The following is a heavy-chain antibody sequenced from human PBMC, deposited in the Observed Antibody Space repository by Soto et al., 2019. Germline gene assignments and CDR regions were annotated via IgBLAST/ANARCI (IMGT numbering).Heavy chain of an antibody. CDR1: GGTFNTYA. J-gene: IGHJ4*02. V-gene: IGHV1-69*19. D-gene: IGHD3-10*01. Sequence: QVQLVQSGAEMKKPGSSVKVSCQSSGGTFNTYAMTWERQAPGQGPEWMGDISPMFGAAKYAPKFQGRVTITADESTGTSYMQLSSLTSEDTALYFCAREVQVHTPAFVYWGQGTLVTVSS. CDR3: AREVQVHTPAFVY. CDR2: ISPMFGAA.